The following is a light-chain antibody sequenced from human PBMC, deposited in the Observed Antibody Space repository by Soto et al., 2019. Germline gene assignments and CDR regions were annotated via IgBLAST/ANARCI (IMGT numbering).Light chain of an antibody. CDR2: DAT. CDR3: LQRNVRPEIT. CDR1: QSVGNL. Sequence: EIVLTQSPATLSLSPGERATLSCRASQSVGNLLGWYQQKPGQAPRLLIFDATNRATGTPRMFSGSGSGTDFTLTISSLETGDFAIYYCLQRNVRPEITFGGGTKVEI. V-gene: IGKV3-11*01. J-gene: IGKJ4*01.